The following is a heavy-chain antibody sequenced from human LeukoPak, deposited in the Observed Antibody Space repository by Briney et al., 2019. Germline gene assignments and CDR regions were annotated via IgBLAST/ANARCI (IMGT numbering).Heavy chain of an antibody. V-gene: IGHV3-53*01. J-gene: IGHJ4*02. Sequence: PGGSLRLSCAASGFTVSSNYMSWVRQAPGKGLEWVSVIYSGGSTYYADSMKGRFTISRDNSKNTLYLQMNSLRAEDTAVYYCARSNLGYGDYVYWGQGTLVTVSS. CDR2: IYSGGST. CDR1: GFTVSSNY. D-gene: IGHD4-17*01. CDR3: ARSNLGYGDYVY.